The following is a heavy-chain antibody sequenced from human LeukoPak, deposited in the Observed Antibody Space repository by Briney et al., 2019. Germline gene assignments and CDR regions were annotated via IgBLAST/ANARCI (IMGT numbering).Heavy chain of an antibody. CDR1: GLTVTSNY. Sequence: GGSERLLCAPSGLTVTSNYMSWARHAPGKGLEWVSVIYSGGSTYYADSVKGRFTISRDNSKNTLYLQMNSLRVEDTAVYYCASTLDYWGQGTLVTVSS. J-gene: IGHJ4*02. CDR3: ASTLDY. V-gene: IGHV3-66*01. CDR2: IYSGGST.